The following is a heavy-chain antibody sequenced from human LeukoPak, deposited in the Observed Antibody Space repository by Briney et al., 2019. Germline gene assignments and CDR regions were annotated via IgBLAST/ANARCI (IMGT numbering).Heavy chain of an antibody. CDR2: NNHSGST. D-gene: IGHD2-15*01. V-gene: IGHV4-34*01. Sequence: SETLSLTCAVYGGSFSGYYWSWIRQPPGKGLEWIGENNHSGSTNYNPSLKSRVTISVDTSKNQFSLKLSSVTAADTAVYYCARGMGYCSGGSCYYYYYGMDVWGKGTTVTVSS. J-gene: IGHJ6*04. CDR1: GGSFSGYY. CDR3: ARGMGYCSGGSCYYYYYGMDV.